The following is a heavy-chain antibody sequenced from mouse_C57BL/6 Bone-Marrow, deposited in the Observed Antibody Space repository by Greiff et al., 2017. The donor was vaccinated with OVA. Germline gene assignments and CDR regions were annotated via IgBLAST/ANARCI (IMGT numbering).Heavy chain of an antibody. CDR1: GYTFTSYG. D-gene: IGHD2-4*01. V-gene: IGHV1-81*01. CDR3: ARYGGDYDDAY. CDR2: IYPRSGNT. J-gene: IGHJ3*01. Sequence: VQLQQSGAELARPGASVKLSCKASGYTFTSYGISWVKQRTGQGLEWIGEIYPRSGNTYYNEKFKGKATLTADKSSSTAYMELRSLTSEDSAVYFCARYGGDYDDAYWGQGTLVTVSA.